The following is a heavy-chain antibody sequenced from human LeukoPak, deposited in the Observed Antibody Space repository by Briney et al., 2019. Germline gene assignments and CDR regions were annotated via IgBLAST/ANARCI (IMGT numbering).Heavy chain of an antibody. CDR2: ISYDGSNK. D-gene: IGHD3-9*01. CDR3: ARGPDYDILADYFDY. CDR1: GFTFSSYG. J-gene: IGHJ4*02. Sequence: GGSLRLSCAASGFTFSSYGMHWVRQAPGKGLEWVAVISYDGSNKYYADSVKGRFTISRDNSKNTLYLQMNSLRAEDTAVYYCARGPDYDILADYFDYWGQGTLVTVSS. V-gene: IGHV3-30*03.